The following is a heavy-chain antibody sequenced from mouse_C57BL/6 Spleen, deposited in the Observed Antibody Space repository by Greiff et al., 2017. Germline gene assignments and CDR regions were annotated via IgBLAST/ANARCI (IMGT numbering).Heavy chain of an antibody. V-gene: IGHV5-9-1*02. CDR1: GFTFSSYA. CDR3: TRDVDDYDNAMDY. J-gene: IGHJ4*01. CDR2: ISSGCDYI. D-gene: IGHD2-4*01. Sequence: VESGEGLVKPGGSLKLSCAASGFTFSSYAMSWVRQTPEKRLEWVAYISSGCDYIYYADTVKGRFTISRDNARNTLYLQMSSLKSEDTAMYYCTRDVDDYDNAMDYWGQGTSVTGSS.